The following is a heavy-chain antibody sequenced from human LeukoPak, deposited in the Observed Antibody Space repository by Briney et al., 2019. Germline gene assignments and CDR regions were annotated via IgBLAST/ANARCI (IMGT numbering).Heavy chain of an antibody. Sequence: SETLSLTCTVSGGSISTYYWGWIRQPPGKGLEWIGYIYYSGSTSYNTSLKSRVTISVDTSKNQFSLKLSSVTAADTAVYYCARNYYYDSSGYYYVEDYYYGMDVGGQGTTVTVSS. CDR1: GGSISTYY. J-gene: IGHJ6*02. CDR2: IYYSGST. D-gene: IGHD3-22*01. V-gene: IGHV4-59*01. CDR3: ARNYYYDSSGYYYVEDYYYGMDV.